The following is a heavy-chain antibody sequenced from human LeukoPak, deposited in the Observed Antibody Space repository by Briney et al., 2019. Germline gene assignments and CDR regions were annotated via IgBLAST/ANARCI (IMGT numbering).Heavy chain of an antibody. CDR1: RYTFTIYD. Sequence: ASVKVSCKASRYTFTIYDFIWVRQATGQGLEWMGWMNPNSGDTGYAQKLLGRVTMTRNTSISTAYMELSSLRSEDTAVYFCASSSFFYYYGMDVWGQGTTVTVSS. CDR3: ASSSFFYYYGMDV. CDR2: MNPNSGDT. J-gene: IGHJ6*02. V-gene: IGHV1-8*01. D-gene: IGHD6-13*01.